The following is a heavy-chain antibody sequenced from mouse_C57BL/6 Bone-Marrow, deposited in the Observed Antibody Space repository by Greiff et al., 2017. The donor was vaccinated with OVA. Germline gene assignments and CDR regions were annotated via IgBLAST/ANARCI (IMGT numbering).Heavy chain of an antibody. CDR1: GYTFTSYW. V-gene: IGHV1-59*01. CDR2: IDPSDSYS. CDR3: ARSYWYFDV. J-gene: IGHJ1*03. Sequence: QVQLQQPGAELVRPGTSVKLSCKASGYTFTSYWMHWVKQRPEQGLEWIGVIDPSDSYSNYNHTFQGTATLTVATSSSAADMQLSSLASEDCAVYCSARSYWYFDVWGTGTTVTVSA.